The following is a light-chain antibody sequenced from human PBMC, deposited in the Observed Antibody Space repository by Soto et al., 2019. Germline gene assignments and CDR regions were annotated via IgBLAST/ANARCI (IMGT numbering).Light chain of an antibody. Sequence: QSVLTQPPSMSAAPGQMVAISCSGTSSNIGDNSVSWYQHFPGTAPKVLIYDNNRRPSGIPDRFSGSKSGTSASLAITGLQAEDEADYYCLSYDSSLSGYVFGTGTKVTVL. V-gene: IGLV1-51*01. J-gene: IGLJ1*01. CDR3: LSYDSSLSGYV. CDR2: DNN. CDR1: SSNIGDNS.